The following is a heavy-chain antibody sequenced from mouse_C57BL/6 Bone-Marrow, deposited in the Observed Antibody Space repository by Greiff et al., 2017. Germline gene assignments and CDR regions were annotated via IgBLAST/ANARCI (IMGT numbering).Heavy chain of an antibody. CDR1: GFSLTSYG. V-gene: IGHV2-5*01. D-gene: IGHD2-4*01. Sequence: VQLQQSGPGLVQPSQSLSITCTVSGFSLTSYGVHWVRQSPGKGLEWLGVIWSGGSTDYNAAFMSRLSITKDNSKSQVFFKMNSLQADDTAIYYCAKNVYYDYDGYYFDYWGQGTTLTVSS. J-gene: IGHJ2*01. CDR3: AKNVYYDYDGYYFDY. CDR2: IWSGGST.